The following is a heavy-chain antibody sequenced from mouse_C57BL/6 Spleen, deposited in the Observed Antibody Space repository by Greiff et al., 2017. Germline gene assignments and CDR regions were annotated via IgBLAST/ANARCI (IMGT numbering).Heavy chain of an antibody. CDR2: INPSTGGT. J-gene: IGHJ3*01. D-gene: IGHD3-2*02. V-gene: IGHV1-42*01. Sequence: VQLQQSGPELVKPGASVKISCKASGYSFTGYYMNWVKQSPEKRLEWIGEINPSTGGTTYNQKFKAKATLTVDKSSSTAYMQLKSLTSEDSAVYYCARRAQATPLFAYWGQGTLVTVSA. CDR3: ARRAQATPLFAY. CDR1: GYSFTGYY.